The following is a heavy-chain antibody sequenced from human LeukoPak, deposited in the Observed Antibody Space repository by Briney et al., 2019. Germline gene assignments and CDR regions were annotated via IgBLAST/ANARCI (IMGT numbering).Heavy chain of an antibody. CDR2: INPHSGVT. V-gene: IGHV1-2*02. Sequence: ASVKASCKASGFTFTDYYMHWVRLAPGQGLEWMGYINPHSGVTSFPQKFRGRVTLTTDTSISAAYMELSSLISDDTAMYCCVREGITKAFDLWGQGALVTVSS. J-gene: IGHJ4*02. D-gene: IGHD1-14*01. CDR3: VREGITKAFDL. CDR1: GFTFTDYY.